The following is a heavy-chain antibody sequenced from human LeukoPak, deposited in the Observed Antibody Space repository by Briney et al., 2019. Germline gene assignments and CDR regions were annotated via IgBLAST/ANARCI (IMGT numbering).Heavy chain of an antibody. CDR3: AKDRTAVAGTSKAFDY. CDR1: GFTFSSYA. Sequence: PGGSLRLSCAASGFTFSSYAMSWVRQAPGKGLEWVSAISGSGGSTYYADSVKGRFTISRDNSKNTLYLQMNSLRAEDTAVYYCAKDRTAVAGTSKAFDYWGQGTLVTVSS. CDR2: ISGSGGST. D-gene: IGHD6-19*01. J-gene: IGHJ4*02. V-gene: IGHV3-23*01.